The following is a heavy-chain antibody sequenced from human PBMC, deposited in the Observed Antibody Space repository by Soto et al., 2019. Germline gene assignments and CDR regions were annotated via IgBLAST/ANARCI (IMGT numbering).Heavy chain of an antibody. CDR3: ARRVVATHSSSWYFKIEPYYYYGMDV. Sequence: SETLSLTCAVSGGSISSSNWWSWVRQPPGKGLEWIGEIYHSGSTNYNPSLKSRVTISVDKFKNQFSLKLSSVTAADTAVYYCARRVVATHSSSWYFKIEPYYYYGMDVWGQGTTVT. CDR2: IYHSGST. V-gene: IGHV4-4*02. J-gene: IGHJ6*02. D-gene: IGHD6-13*01. CDR1: GGSISSSNW.